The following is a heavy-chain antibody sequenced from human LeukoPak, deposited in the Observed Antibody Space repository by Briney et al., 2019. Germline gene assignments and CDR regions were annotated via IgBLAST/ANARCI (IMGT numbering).Heavy chain of an antibody. V-gene: IGHV4-34*01. CDR3: ARARFIGSHHRRKEKTAFDI. CDR2: INHSGST. CDR1: GGSFSGYY. D-gene: IGHD2-15*01. Sequence: KPSETLSLTCAVYGGSFSGYYWSWIRQPPGKGLEWIGEINHSGSTNYNPSLKSRVTISVDTSKNQFSLKLSSVTAADTAVYYCARARFIGSHHRRKEKTAFDIWGQGTMVTVSS. J-gene: IGHJ3*02.